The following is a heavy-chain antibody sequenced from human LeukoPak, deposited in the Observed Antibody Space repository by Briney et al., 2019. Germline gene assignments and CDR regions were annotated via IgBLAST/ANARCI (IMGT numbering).Heavy chain of an antibody. D-gene: IGHD3-22*01. V-gene: IGHV3-48*04. CDR1: GFTFSSYN. Sequence: PGGSLRLSCAASGFTFSSYNMNWVRQAPGKGLEWVSYISSSSTIYYADSVKGRFTISRDNAKNSLYLQMNSLRAEDTAVYYCASLITMIVVVLNDAFDIWGQGTMVTVSS. CDR3: ASLITMIVVVLNDAFDI. J-gene: IGHJ3*02. CDR2: ISSSSTI.